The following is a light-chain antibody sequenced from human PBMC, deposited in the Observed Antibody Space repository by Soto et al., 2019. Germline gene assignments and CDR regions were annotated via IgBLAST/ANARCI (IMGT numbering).Light chain of an antibody. V-gene: IGLV2-11*01. CDR3: CSYAGNSRV. CDR1: SSDVGGYDY. J-gene: IGLJ1*01. CDR2: DVS. Sequence: HSVLTQPRSVSGSPGQSVTLSCTGTSSDVGGYDYVSWYQQHPDKAPKLIIYDVSRRPSGVPDRFSGSKSDNTASLTISGLQAEDDADYYCCSYAGNSRVFGTGTKVTVL.